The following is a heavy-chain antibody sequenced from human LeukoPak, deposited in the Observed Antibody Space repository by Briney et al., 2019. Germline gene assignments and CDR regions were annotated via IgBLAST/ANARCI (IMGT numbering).Heavy chain of an antibody. D-gene: IGHD2-2*01. CDR2: INSDGTTT. J-gene: IGHJ4*02. CDR3: WVPATAGEDDY. Sequence: GGSLRLSCAASGFTFSSYGMTWVRQAPGKGLVWVSRINSDGTTTSYADSVRGRFTISRDNTKNTLYLQMNSLRAEDTAVYYCWVPATAGEDDYWGQGTLVSVSS. CDR1: GFTFSSYG. V-gene: IGHV3-74*01.